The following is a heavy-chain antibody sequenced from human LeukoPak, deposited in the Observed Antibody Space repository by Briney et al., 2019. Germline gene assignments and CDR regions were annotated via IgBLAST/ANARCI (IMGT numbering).Heavy chain of an antibody. V-gene: IGHV1-46*01. Sequence: ASVKVSCKASGYTFTSHYMHWVRQAPGQGLEWMGITNPSGGSTSYAQKFQGRVTMTRDTSTSTVYMELSSLRSEDTAVYYCARDGYSSYYYYYYMDVWGKGTTVTISS. CDR3: ARDGYSSYYYYYYMDV. CDR2: TNPSGGST. CDR1: GYTFTSHY. J-gene: IGHJ6*03. D-gene: IGHD3-22*01.